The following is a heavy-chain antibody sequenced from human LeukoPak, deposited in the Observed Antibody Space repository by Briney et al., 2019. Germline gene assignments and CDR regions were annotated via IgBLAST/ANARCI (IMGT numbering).Heavy chain of an antibody. J-gene: IGHJ5*02. CDR3: ARVRGGAPFDP. CDR2: IIPIFGTA. Sequence: ASVKVSCKASGGTFSSYAISWVRQAPGQGLEWMGGIIPIFGTANYAQKFQGRVTITTDESTSTAYMELSSLRSEDMAVYYCARVRGGAPFDPWGQGTLVTVSS. V-gene: IGHV1-69*05. D-gene: IGHD2-21*01. CDR1: GGTFSSYA.